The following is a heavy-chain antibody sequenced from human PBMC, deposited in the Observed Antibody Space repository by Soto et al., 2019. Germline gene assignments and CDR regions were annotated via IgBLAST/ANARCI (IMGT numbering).Heavy chain of an antibody. Sequence: ASVKVSCKASGYTFTGYYMHWVRQAPGQGLEWTGAINPNSGGTNYAQKVQCSVTMTRDTSISTAYMELIMLRSQDTAGYYSAREGCTGGSCYDRAGYYGMGGWGRGTTVTVSS. D-gene: IGHD2-15*01. J-gene: IGHJ6*02. V-gene: IGHV1-2*02. CDR3: AREGCTGGSCYDRAGYYGMGG. CDR2: INPNSGGT. CDR1: GYTFTGYY.